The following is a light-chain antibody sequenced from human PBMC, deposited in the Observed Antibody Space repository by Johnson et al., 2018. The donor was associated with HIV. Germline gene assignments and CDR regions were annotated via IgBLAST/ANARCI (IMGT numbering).Light chain of an antibody. CDR2: DNN. CDR1: SSNIGNNY. Sequence: QPVLTQPPSVSAAPGQKVTISCSGSSSNIGNNYVSWYQQFPGTAPKLLIYDNNKRPSGIPDRFSGSKSGTSATLGITGLQTGDEADYYCGTWDSSLIALYVFGTGTKGTVL. J-gene: IGLJ1*01. CDR3: GTWDSSLIALYV. V-gene: IGLV1-51*01.